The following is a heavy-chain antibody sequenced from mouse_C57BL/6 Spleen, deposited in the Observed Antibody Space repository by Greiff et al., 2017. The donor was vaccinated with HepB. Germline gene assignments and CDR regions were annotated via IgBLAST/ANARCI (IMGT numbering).Heavy chain of an antibody. Sequence: QVQLQQSGAELARPGASVKLSCKASGYTFTSYGISWVKQRTGQGLEWIGEIYPRSGNTYYNEKFKGKATLTADKSSSTAYMELRSLTSEDSAVYFCARKDPRYYGSSYYFDYWGQGTTLTVSS. D-gene: IGHD1-1*01. CDR2: IYPRSGNT. V-gene: IGHV1-81*01. J-gene: IGHJ2*01. CDR1: GYTFTSYG. CDR3: ARKDPRYYGSSYYFDY.